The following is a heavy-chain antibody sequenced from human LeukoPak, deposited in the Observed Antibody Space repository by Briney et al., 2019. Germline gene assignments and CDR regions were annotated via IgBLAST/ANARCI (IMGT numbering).Heavy chain of an antibody. J-gene: IGHJ3*02. D-gene: IGHD2-8*01. Sequence: GGSLRLSCAASGFTFSSYAMSGVRQAPGKGLEWVSFISSSTSYISYADSVKGRFTISRDNAKSSLWLQMNSLRAEDTAVYYCARATNGRFDIWGQGTMVTVSS. CDR3: ARATNGRFDI. V-gene: IGHV3-21*01. CDR1: GFTFSSYA. CDR2: ISSSTSYI.